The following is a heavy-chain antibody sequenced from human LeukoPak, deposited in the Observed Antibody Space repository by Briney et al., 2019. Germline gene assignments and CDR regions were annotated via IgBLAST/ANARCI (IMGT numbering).Heavy chain of an antibody. J-gene: IGHJ4*02. D-gene: IGHD6-6*01. CDR2: IIPIFGTA. Sequence: SVKVSCKASGGTFSSYAISWVRQAPGQGLEWMGGIIPIFGTANYAQKFQGRVMITTDESTSTAYMELSSLRSEDTAVYYCAGDSSSSGHYFDYWGQGTLVTVSS. CDR1: GGTFSSYA. CDR3: AGDSSSSGHYFDY. V-gene: IGHV1-69*05.